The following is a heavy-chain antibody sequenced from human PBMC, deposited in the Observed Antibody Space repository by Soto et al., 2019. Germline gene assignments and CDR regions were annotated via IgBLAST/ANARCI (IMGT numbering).Heavy chain of an antibody. CDR3: ATSQTYYYDSSGYLTKGHNWFDP. V-gene: IGHV1-24*01. D-gene: IGHD3-22*01. Sequence: VASVKVSCKVSGYTLTELSMHWVRQAPGKGLEWMGGFDPEDGETIYAQKFQGRVTMTEDTSTDTAYMELSSLRSEDTAVYYCATSQTYYYDSSGYLTKGHNWFDPWGQGTLVTVSS. J-gene: IGHJ5*02. CDR2: FDPEDGET. CDR1: GYTLTELS.